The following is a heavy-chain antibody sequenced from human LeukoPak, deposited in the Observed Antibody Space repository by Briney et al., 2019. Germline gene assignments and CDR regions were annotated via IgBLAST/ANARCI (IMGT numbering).Heavy chain of an antibody. Sequence: GGSLRLSCAASGFTFSSYAMSWVRQAPGKGLQWVSAIGGSGGSTFYADSVKGRFTISRDNSKNTLFLQMNSLRAEDTAVYYCARGQEYYYDSSAYSKFDYWGQGTLVTVSS. CDR2: IGGSGGST. CDR1: GFTFSSYA. J-gene: IGHJ4*02. D-gene: IGHD3-22*01. V-gene: IGHV3-23*01. CDR3: ARGQEYYYDSSAYSKFDY.